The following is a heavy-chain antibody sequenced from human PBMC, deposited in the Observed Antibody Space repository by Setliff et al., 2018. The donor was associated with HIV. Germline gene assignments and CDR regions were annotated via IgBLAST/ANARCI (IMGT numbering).Heavy chain of an antibody. V-gene: IGHV3-7*01. CDR1: GFSFSNYW. CDR3: ARDPMRATNSLTYWFFDY. Sequence: GGSLRLSCAVTGFSFSNYWMSWVRQAPGKGLEWVANINQDGSEKNYVGSVTGRFTISRDSSKNSLHLQMNNLGAEDTAVYFCARDPMRATNSLTYWFFDYWGQGALVTVSS. CDR2: INQDGSEK. D-gene: IGHD2-8*01. J-gene: IGHJ4*02.